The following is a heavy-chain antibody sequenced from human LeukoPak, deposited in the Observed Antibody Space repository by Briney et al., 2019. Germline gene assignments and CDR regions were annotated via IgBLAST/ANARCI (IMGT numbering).Heavy chain of an antibody. D-gene: IGHD3-22*01. CDR3: ATKALDYYDSSGYGLYYFDY. Sequence: ASVKVSCKASGYTFTSYYMHWVRQAPGQGLEWMGGFDPEDGETIYAQKFQGRVTMTEDTSTDTAYMELSSLRSEDTAVYYCATKALDYYDSSGYGLYYFDYWGQGTLVTVSS. J-gene: IGHJ4*02. V-gene: IGHV1-24*01. CDR1: GYTFTSYY. CDR2: FDPEDGET.